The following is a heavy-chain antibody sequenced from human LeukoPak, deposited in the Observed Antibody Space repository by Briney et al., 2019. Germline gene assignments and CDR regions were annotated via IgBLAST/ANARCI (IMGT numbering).Heavy chain of an antibody. V-gene: IGHV4-59*12. CDR3: ASIYNSSSLRY. Sequence: PSETLSLTCTVSGGSISSYYWSWIRQPPGKGLEWIGYIYYSGSTNYNPSLKSRVTISVDTSKNQFSLKLSSVTAADTAVYYCASIYNSSSLRYWGQGTLVTVSS. CDR1: GGSISSYY. J-gene: IGHJ4*02. CDR2: IYYSGST. D-gene: IGHD6-6*01.